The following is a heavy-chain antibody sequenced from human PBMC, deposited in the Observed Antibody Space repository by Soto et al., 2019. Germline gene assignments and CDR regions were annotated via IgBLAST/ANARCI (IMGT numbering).Heavy chain of an antibody. CDR3: ARHGFGSLHGLVDV. Sequence: QVQLQESGPGLVKPSETLSLTCTVSGGSITNYYCSWFRQPPGKGLEWIGYIQYSGYSAYNLSLKRRVTMSMDTSKTQLSLMLEYVTATDTSVYYCARHGFGSLHGLVDVWGQGTTVIVSS. J-gene: IGHJ6*02. V-gene: IGHV4-59*08. D-gene: IGHD3-10*01. CDR2: IQYSGYS. CDR1: GGSITNYY.